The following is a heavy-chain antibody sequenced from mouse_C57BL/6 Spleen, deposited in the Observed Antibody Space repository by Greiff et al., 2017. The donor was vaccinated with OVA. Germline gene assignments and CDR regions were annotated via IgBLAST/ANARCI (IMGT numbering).Heavy chain of an antibody. V-gene: IGHV8-12*01. D-gene: IGHD2-4*01. CDR3: ARYDYDGEFAC. CDR1: GFSLSTSGMG. CDR2: IYWDDDK. J-gene: IGHJ3*01. Sequence: QVTLKESGPGILQSSQTLSLTCSFSGFSLSTSGMGVSWIRQPSGKGLEWLAHIYWDDDKRYNPFLKSRLTISKDTSRNLVFLKITRVDAADTATYYGARYDYDGEFACWGQGTLVTVSA.